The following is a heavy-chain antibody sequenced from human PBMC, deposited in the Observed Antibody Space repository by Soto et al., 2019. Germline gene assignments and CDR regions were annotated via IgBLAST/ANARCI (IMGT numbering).Heavy chain of an antibody. J-gene: IGHJ4*02. D-gene: IGHD3-9*01. Sequence: EVQLLESGGGLVQPGGSLRLSCAASGFTFSSYAMSWVRQAPGKGLEWVSAISGSGGSTYYADSVKGRFTISRDNSKNTLYLQMNSRSAEDTAVYYCAKGAAYDLLWSYYFDYWGQGTLVTVSS. CDR2: ISGSGGST. CDR1: GFTFSSYA. V-gene: IGHV3-23*01. CDR3: AKGAAYDLLWSYYFDY.